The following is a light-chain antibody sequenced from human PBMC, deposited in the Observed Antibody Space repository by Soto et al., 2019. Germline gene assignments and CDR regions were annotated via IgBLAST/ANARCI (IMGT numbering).Light chain of an antibody. CDR3: SSYRSRSLYV. CDR1: SSDVGGYNY. V-gene: IGLV2-14*01. J-gene: IGLJ1*01. CDR2: EGS. Sequence: ALTQPASVSGSPGQSITISCTGTSSDVGGYNYVSWYQQHPGKAPKLMIYEGSKRPSGVSNRFSGSKSGNTASLTISGLQAEDEADYYCSSYRSRSLYVFGNGSKVTVL.